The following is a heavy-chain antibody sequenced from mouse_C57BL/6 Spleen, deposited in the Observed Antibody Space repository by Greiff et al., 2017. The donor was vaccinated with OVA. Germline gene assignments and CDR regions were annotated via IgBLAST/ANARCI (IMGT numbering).Heavy chain of an antibody. CDR1: GFTFSDYY. Sequence: VQLKESGGGLVQPGGSLKLSCAASGFTFSDYYMYWVRQTPEKRLEWVAYISNGGGSTYYPDTVKGRFTISRDNAKNTLYLQMSRLKSEDTAMYYCARQYSSGYVWFAYWGQGTLVTVSA. V-gene: IGHV5-12*01. D-gene: IGHD3-2*02. CDR2: ISNGGGST. CDR3: ARQYSSGYVWFAY. J-gene: IGHJ3*01.